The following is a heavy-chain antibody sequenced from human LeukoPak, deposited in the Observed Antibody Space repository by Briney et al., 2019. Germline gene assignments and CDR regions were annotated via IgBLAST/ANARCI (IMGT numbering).Heavy chain of an antibody. V-gene: IGHV4-39*01. CDR1: GDSIRSNSYY. Sequence: SETLSLTCTVSGDSIRSNSYYWGWIRQPPGKGLEWIGSISYSGTTYSNPSLKSRVTISLDTSKNQFSLKLSSVTAADTAVYYCATNPKMYSRGWPNWFDPWGQGTLVTVSS. D-gene: IGHD6-19*01. CDR3: ATNPKMYSRGWPNWFDP. CDR2: ISYSGTT. J-gene: IGHJ5*02.